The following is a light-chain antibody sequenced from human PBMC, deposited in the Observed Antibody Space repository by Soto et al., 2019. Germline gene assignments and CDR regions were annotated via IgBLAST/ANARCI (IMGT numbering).Light chain of an antibody. J-gene: IGKJ5*01. Sequence: EIVMTQSPATLSVSPGERATLSCRASQSVSSNLAWYQQKPGQAPRLLIYGASSRATGIPDRFSGSGSGTDFTLTIARLEPEDFALYFCQVYGDSPITFGQGTRLEI. CDR1: QSVSSN. CDR3: QVYGDSPIT. CDR2: GAS. V-gene: IGKV3-20*01.